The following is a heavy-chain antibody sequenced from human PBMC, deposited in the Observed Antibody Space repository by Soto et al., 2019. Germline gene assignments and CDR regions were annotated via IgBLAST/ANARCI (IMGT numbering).Heavy chain of an antibody. CDR3: ARVIGGYDYYYYYGMDV. CDR2: IYYSGTT. J-gene: IGHJ6*02. D-gene: IGHD5-12*01. V-gene: IGHV4-59*01. CDR1: GGSISSYY. Sequence: SETLSLTCTVSGGSISSYYWSWIRQPPGKGLEWVGYIYYSGTTSYNPSLKSRVTISVATSKNQFSLKLSSVTAADTAVYYCARVIGGYDYYYYYGMDVWGQGTTVTVSS.